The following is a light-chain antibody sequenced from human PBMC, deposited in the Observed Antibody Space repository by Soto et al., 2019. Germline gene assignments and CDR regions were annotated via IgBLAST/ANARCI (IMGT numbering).Light chain of an antibody. CDR3: QSYDSSLSGVV. Sequence: QSVLTQPPSVSGSPGQRVTISCTGSSSNIGAGYDVHWYQQLPGTAPKLLIYGNSKRPSGGPDRYPGSKSGTSAYLAITGLQGEDEAEYYCQSYDSSLSGVVFGGGTKRTVL. CDR1: SSNIGAGYD. CDR2: GNS. J-gene: IGLJ2*01. V-gene: IGLV1-40*01.